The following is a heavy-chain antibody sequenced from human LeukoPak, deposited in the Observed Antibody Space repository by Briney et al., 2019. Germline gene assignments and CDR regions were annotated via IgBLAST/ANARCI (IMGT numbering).Heavy chain of an antibody. Sequence: ASVKVSCKASGYTFTGYYMHWVRQAPGQGLEWMGWINPNSGGTNYAQKFQGRVTMTRDTSISTAYMELSRLRPDDTAVYYCARDWGSIVVVVAATALDYWGQGTLVTVSS. V-gene: IGHV1-2*02. D-gene: IGHD2-15*01. J-gene: IGHJ4*02. CDR1: GYTFTGYY. CDR3: ARDWGSIVVVVAATALDY. CDR2: INPNSGGT.